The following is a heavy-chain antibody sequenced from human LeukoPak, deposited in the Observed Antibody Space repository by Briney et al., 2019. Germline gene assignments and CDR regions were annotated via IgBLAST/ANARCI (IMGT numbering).Heavy chain of an antibody. V-gene: IGHV3-74*01. J-gene: IGHJ5*02. Sequence: GGSLRLSCAASGFTFSSHLMHWVRQAPGKGLVWVSRISSDGTYTNYADSVRGRFTISRDNAKNTLYLQMNSLRAEDTAVYYCAKDSSFDPWGQGTLVTVSS. CDR2: ISSDGTYT. CDR3: AKDSSFDP. CDR1: GFTFSSHL.